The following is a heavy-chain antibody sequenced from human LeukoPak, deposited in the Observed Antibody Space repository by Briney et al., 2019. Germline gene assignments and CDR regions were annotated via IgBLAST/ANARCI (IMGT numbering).Heavy chain of an antibody. D-gene: IGHD5-24*01. CDR3: ARPEGRDGYVQYYFDY. J-gene: IGHJ4*02. CDR1: GYSFTSYW. Sequence: KTWESLKISCKGSGYSFTSYWIGWVRQMPGKGLEWMGIIYPGDSDTRYSPSFQGQVTISAYKSISTAYLQWCSLKASYTAMYYCARPEGRDGYVQYYFDYWGQGNLVTVSS. V-gene: IGHV5-51*01. CDR2: IYPGDSDT.